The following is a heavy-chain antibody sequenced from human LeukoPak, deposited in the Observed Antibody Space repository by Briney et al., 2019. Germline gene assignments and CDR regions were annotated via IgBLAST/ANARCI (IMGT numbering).Heavy chain of an antibody. CDR3: ARDGRVGATRLNI. Sequence: GGSLRLSCAASGLTVSSNYMSWVRQAPGKGLEWVSVIYSDDSTYYADSVRGRFTISRDNSKNTLYLQMNSLRAEDTAVSYCARDGRVGATRLNIWGQGTMVTVSS. J-gene: IGHJ3*02. CDR1: GLTVSSNY. D-gene: IGHD1-26*01. V-gene: IGHV3-66*02. CDR2: IYSDDST.